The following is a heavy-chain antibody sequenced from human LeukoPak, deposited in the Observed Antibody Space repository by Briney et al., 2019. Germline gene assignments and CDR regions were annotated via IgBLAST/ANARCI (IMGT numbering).Heavy chain of an antibody. Sequence: ASVKVSCKTSGYTFSSYGITWVRQAPGQGLEWVGWIRGDNGDTNYAQKLQGRVTMTTDTSTSTAYMELRSLRSDDTAVYYCARINYRPIIKFFDFWGQGTLVTVSS. CDR2: IRGDNGDT. D-gene: IGHD4-11*01. J-gene: IGHJ4*02. CDR1: GYTFSSYG. CDR3: ARINYRPIIKFFDF. V-gene: IGHV1-18*01.